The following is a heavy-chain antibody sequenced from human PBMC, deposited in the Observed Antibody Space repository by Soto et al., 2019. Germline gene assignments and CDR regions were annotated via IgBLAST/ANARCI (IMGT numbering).Heavy chain of an antibody. CDR1: GYTFTSYG. Sequence: QVQLVQSGAEVKKPGASVKVSCKASGYTFTSYGISWVRQAPGPGLEWMGWISAYNGNTNYAQKLQGRVTMTTDTXTXXAYRERKCLRSDDTAVYYCARDLSPSSRGVNWFDPWGQGTLVTVSS. CDR2: ISAYNGNT. CDR3: ARDLSPSSRGVNWFDP. D-gene: IGHD6-13*01. V-gene: IGHV1-18*01. J-gene: IGHJ5*02.